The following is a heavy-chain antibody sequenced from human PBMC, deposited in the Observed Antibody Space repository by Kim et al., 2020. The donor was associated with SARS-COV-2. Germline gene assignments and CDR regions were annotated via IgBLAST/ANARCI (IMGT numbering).Heavy chain of an antibody. D-gene: IGHD6-19*01. CDR3: ARLHIAVSNIWFDA. V-gene: IGHV4-59*08. Sequence: SETLSLTCIVSNDSMNAFYWSWIRQPPGKGLEWMGYVHYGGSTNYNPSLASRVTISVDTSSNQFSLKLTSVTAADSAVYYCARLHIAVSNIWFDAWGQGT. CDR1: NDSMNAFY. CDR2: VHYGGST. J-gene: IGHJ5*02.